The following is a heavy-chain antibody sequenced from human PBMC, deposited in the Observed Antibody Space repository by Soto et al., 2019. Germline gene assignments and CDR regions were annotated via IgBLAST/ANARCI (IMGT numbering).Heavy chain of an antibody. D-gene: IGHD5-18*01. Sequence: QVQLQESGPGLVKPSQTLSLTCTVSCVSINSGGYCWSWIRQHPGKALDWIGCISYGGSTSYNPSPKSRVTISVDTSKNQFSLKLSSVNAADTAVYYCARGILFWGQGTLITVSS. CDR3: ARGILF. CDR1: CVSINSGGYC. V-gene: IGHV4-31*03. CDR2: ISYGGST. J-gene: IGHJ4*02.